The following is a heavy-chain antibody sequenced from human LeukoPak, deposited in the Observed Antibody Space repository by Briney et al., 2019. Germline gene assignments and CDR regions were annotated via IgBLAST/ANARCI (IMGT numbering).Heavy chain of an antibody. CDR2: VDPEDGET. V-gene: IGHV1-69-2*01. CDR3: ARVPLYSGSHRGMDV. Sequence: GASVKVSCKASGYTFTDYYMHWVQQAPGKGLEWMGRVDPEDGETIYAEKFQGRVTMTRDTSTSTVYMELSSLRSEDTAVYYCARVPLYSGSHRGMDVWGQGTTVTVSS. D-gene: IGHD1-26*01. CDR1: GYTFTDYY. J-gene: IGHJ6*02.